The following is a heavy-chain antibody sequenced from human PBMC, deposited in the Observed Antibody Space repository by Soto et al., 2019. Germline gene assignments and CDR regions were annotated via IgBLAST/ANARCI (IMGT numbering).Heavy chain of an antibody. J-gene: IGHJ4*02. V-gene: IGHV1-69*01. CDR1: GGTFSGYV. CDR3: ATHGLGVSSPPYFDN. CDR2: FVALFGRT. Sequence: QLVQSGSEVKKPGSSVKVSCQASGGTFSGYVVTWVRQAPGQGPEWMGEFVALFGRTNYAQRFSGRITITAEESTSTAYMELRTLRSDDTAVYYCATHGLGVSSPPYFDNWGQGTLVTVSS. D-gene: IGHD3-16*01.